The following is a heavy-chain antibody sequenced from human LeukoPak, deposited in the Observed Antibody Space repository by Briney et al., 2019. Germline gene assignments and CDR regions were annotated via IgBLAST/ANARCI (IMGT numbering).Heavy chain of an antibody. CDR3: ARTESKCTSTSCYTEDY. V-gene: IGHV1-2*02. J-gene: IGHJ4*02. Sequence: ASVNVSCKASGYTITGYYMHWVRQAPGQGLEWMGWINPNNGGTNYAQKFQGRVTMTRDTSIGTAYMELSRLRSDDTAVYYCARTESKCTSTSCYTEDYWGQGTLVTVSS. CDR2: INPNNGGT. D-gene: IGHD2-2*02. CDR1: GYTITGYY.